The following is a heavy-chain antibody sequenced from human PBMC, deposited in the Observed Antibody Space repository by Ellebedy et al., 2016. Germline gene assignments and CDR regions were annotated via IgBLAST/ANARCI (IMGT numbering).Heavy chain of an antibody. D-gene: IGHD3-3*01. CDR3: TTDMDWSGYETDWFDP. CDR1: GFTFSNDW. CDR2: IKSKTDGGTT. V-gene: IGHV3-15*01. Sequence: GESLKISXAASGFTFSNDWMSWVRQAPGKGLEWVGRIKSKTDGGTTDYAAPVKGRFTISRDDSKNTLYLQMNSLKTEDTAVYYCTTDMDWSGYETDWFDPWGQGTLVTVSS. J-gene: IGHJ5*02.